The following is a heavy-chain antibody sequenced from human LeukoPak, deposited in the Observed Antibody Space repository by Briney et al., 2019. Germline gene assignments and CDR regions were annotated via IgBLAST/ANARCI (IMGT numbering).Heavy chain of an antibody. V-gene: IGHV3-23*01. Sequence: GGSLRLSCAASGFTFSSYWMSWVRQAPGKGLEWVSAISGSGGSTYYADSVKGRFTISRDNSKNTLYLQMNSLRAEDTAIYYCAKDRRYSSSRDYYGMDVWDQGTTVTVSS. J-gene: IGHJ6*02. CDR1: GFTFSSYW. CDR3: AKDRRYSSSRDYYGMDV. CDR2: ISGSGGST. D-gene: IGHD6-13*01.